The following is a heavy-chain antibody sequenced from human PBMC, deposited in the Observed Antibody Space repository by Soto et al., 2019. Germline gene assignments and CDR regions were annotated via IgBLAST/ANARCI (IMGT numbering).Heavy chain of an antibody. Sequence: QVQLVQSGAEVKKPGSSVKVSCKASGGTFSPYTINWVRQAPGQGLEWMGRIIPFHGVTNYAQKFQARVTIAADKSTSTACMELGGLRFEDTAIYYCTRDWEITVSTWSFGGFWGRGTLVTVSS. V-gene: IGHV1-69*08. CDR2: IIPFHGVT. J-gene: IGHJ4*02. CDR3: TRDWEITVSTWSFGGF. CDR1: GGTFSPYT. D-gene: IGHD3-10*01.